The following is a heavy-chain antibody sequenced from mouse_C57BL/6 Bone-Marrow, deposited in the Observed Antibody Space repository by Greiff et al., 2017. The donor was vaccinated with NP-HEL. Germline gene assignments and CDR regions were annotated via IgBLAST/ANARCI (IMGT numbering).Heavy chain of an antibody. Sequence: VMLVESGAELVKPGASVKMSCKASGYTFTTYPIEWMKQNHGKSLEWIGNFHPYNDDTKYNEKFKGKATLTVEKSSSTVYLELSRLTSDDSAVYYCARGRLRRWYFDVWGTGTTVTVSS. V-gene: IGHV1-47*01. J-gene: IGHJ1*03. CDR2: FHPYNDDT. CDR3: ARGRLRRWYFDV. D-gene: IGHD2-4*01. CDR1: GYTFTTYP.